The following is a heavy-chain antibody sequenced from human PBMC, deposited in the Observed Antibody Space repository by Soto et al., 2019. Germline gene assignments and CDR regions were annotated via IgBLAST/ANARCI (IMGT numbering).Heavy chain of an antibody. CDR1: GGTFSSYA. J-gene: IGHJ3*02. CDR3: ARSVAAAAPSDAFDI. V-gene: IGHV1-69*13. D-gene: IGHD6-25*01. Sequence: SVKVSCKASGGTFSSYAISWVRQAPGQGLEWMGGIVPIFGTANYAQKFQGRVTITADESTSTAYMELSSLRSEDTAVYYCARSVAAAAPSDAFDIWGQGTMVTGSS. CDR2: IVPIFGTA.